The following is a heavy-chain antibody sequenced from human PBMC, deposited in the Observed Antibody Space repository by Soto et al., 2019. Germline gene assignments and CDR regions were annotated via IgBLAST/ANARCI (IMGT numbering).Heavy chain of an antibody. Sequence: GGSLRLSCAASGFTFSGSAMHWVRQASGKGLEWVGRIRSKANSYATAYAASVKGRFTISRDDSKNTAYLQMNSLKTEDTAVYYCTRRSPYYYDSSGSGGAIDYWGQGTLVTVSS. V-gene: IGHV3-73*01. CDR1: GFTFSGSA. CDR3: TRRSPYYYDSSGSGGAIDY. J-gene: IGHJ4*02. D-gene: IGHD3-22*01. CDR2: IRSKANSYAT.